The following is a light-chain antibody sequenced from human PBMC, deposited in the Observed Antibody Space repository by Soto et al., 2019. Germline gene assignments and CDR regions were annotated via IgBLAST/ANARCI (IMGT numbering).Light chain of an antibody. CDR3: QQYDRYSPAFT. J-gene: IGKJ3*01. CDR1: QSISRW. CDR2: RTS. Sequence: DIQMTQSPSTLSASLGDRVTITCRASQSISRWLAWYQQKPGKAPRLLIYRTSNLNSGVPSRFSGSGSGTEFTLTITNLQPDDFATYYCQQYDRYSPAFTFSPGTKVDVK. V-gene: IGKV1-5*03.